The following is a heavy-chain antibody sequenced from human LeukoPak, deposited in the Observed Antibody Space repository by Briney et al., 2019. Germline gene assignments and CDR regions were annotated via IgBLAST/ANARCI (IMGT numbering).Heavy chain of an antibody. J-gene: IGHJ4*02. CDR3: ARGLYYDILTGLLPFDN. V-gene: IGHV5-51*01. CDR1: RYSFTTYW. CDR2: IYPGDSNT. D-gene: IGHD3-9*01. Sequence: GESLKISCKGSRYSFTTYWIAWVRQVPGKGLEWMGIIYPGDSNTKYSPSFQGQVTISADKSISTAYVQWTSLKASDTAMYYCARGLYYDILTGLLPFDNWGQGTLVTVSS.